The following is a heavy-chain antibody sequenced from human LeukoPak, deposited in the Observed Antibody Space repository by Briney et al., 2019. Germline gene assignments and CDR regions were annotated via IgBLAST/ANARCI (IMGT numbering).Heavy chain of an antibody. Sequence: GGSLRLSCAASGFTFSSYAMNWVRQAPGKGLEWVSAITGSGGRTYYADSVKGRFTISRDNSKNTLYLQMNSLRAEDTAVYYCAKGATLRFLEWLLDAFDIWGQGTMVTVSS. V-gene: IGHV3-23*01. CDR1: GFTFSSYA. D-gene: IGHD3-3*01. J-gene: IGHJ3*02. CDR3: AKGATLRFLEWLLDAFDI. CDR2: ITGSGGRT.